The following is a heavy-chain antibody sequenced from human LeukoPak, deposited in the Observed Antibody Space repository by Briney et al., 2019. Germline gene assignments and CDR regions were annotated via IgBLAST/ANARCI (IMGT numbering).Heavy chain of an antibody. CDR2: ISIGGDTT. CDR3: AKSVSGNIAAGLDY. CDR1: GFTFSSHG. Sequence: GGSLRLSCAASGFTFSSHGMCWVRQAPGRGLEWVSSISIGGDTTYSDSVKGRFTISRDNSKDTLYLQMNMRADDTAVYYCAKSVSGNIAAGLDYWGQGTLVTVSS. D-gene: IGHD6-13*01. J-gene: IGHJ4*02. V-gene: IGHV3-23*01.